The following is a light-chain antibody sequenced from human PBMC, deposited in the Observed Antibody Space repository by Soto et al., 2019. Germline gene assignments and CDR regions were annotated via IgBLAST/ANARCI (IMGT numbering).Light chain of an antibody. J-gene: IGKJ4*01. CDR1: QSVRSN. Sequence: IVMTQSPATLSVSPGDRATLSCRANQSVRSNLAWYQQKPGQAPRLLIYGASSRANGIPDRFSGSGSGTDFTLTISRLEPEDFAVYYCHQYGSSPLTFGGGTKVDIK. CDR3: HQYGSSPLT. V-gene: IGKV3-20*01. CDR2: GAS.